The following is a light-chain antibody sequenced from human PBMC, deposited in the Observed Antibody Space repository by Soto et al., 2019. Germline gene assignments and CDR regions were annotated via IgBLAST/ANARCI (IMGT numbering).Light chain of an antibody. CDR3: SSYTSSSTLHV. V-gene: IGLV2-14*01. CDR2: EVS. Sequence: HSVLTQPASVSGSPGQSITISCTGTSSDVGGYNYVSWYQQHPGKAPKLMIYEVSNRPSGVSNRFSGSKSGNTASLTISGLQAEDEADYYCSSYTSSSTLHVFGTGTKVTVL. CDR1: SSDVGGYNY. J-gene: IGLJ1*01.